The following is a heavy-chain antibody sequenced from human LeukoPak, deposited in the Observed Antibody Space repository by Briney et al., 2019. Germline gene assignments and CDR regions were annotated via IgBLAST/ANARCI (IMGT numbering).Heavy chain of an antibody. J-gene: IGHJ3*01. D-gene: IGHD3-22*01. CDR1: GFTFSSYG. V-gene: IGHV3-23*01. CDR2: ISGSGGST. CDR3: ARPPPPPPYYDRSGYPVEGAFDV. Sequence: PGGTLRLSCAASGFTFSSYGMSWVRQAPGKGLEWVSAISGSGGSTYYADSVKGRFTISRDNSKNTLYLQMDTLRAEDTALYYCARPPPPPPYYDRSGYPVEGAFDVWGQGTSVTVSS.